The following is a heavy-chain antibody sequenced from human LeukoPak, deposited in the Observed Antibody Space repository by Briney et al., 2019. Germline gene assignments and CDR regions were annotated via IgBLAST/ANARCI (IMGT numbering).Heavy chain of an antibody. Sequence: ASVKVSCKASGYTFTSYYMHWVRQAPRQGLEWMGIINPSGGSTSYAQKFQGRVTMTRDTSTSTVYMELSSLRSEDTAVYYCARDPLSFYGGNSNRPSFDYWGQGTLVTASS. CDR3: ARDPLSFYGGNSNRPSFDY. V-gene: IGHV1-46*01. CDR1: GYTFTSYY. J-gene: IGHJ4*02. D-gene: IGHD4-23*01. CDR2: INPSGGST.